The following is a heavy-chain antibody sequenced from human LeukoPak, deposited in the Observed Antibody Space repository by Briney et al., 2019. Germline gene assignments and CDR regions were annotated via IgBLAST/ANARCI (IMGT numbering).Heavy chain of an antibody. Sequence: GSSVKVSCKASGGTFSSYAISWVRQAPGQGREWMGGIIPIFGTANYAQKFQGRVTITADESTSTAYMELSSLRSEDTAVYYCARGTKAFKGGIVAEQLDYYYYYYMDVWGKGTTVTISS. CDR1: GGTFSSYA. CDR3: ARGTKAFKGGIVAEQLDYYYYYYMDV. V-gene: IGHV1-69*01. CDR2: IIPIFGTA. D-gene: IGHD6-25*01. J-gene: IGHJ6*03.